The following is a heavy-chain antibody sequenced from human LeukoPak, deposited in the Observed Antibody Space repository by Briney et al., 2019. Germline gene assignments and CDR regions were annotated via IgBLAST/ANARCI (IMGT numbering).Heavy chain of an antibody. CDR3: ARGPRWASANTFDY. J-gene: IGHJ4*02. CDR1: GYTFTGYY. D-gene: IGHD5-24*01. CDR2: INPSSGGT. V-gene: IGHV1-2*02. Sequence: ASVKVSCKASGYTFTGYYLHWVRQAPGQGVEWMGWINPSSGGTNDAQNFHGRVTMTRDTSISTAYMELSRLRSDYTAVYYCARGPRWASANTFDYWGQGTLVTVSS.